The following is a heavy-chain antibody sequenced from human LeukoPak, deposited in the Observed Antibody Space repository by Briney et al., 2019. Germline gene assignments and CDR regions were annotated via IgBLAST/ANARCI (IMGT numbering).Heavy chain of an antibody. J-gene: IGHJ4*02. CDR3: ARGGGYSYGALDY. CDR1: GYTFTSYD. Sequence: ASVKVSCKASGYTFTSYDINWVRQATGQGLEWTGWMNPVSANTGYAQKFQGRVTITRNTSISTAYMELSSLRSEDTAVYYCARGGGYSYGALDYWGQGTPVTVSS. V-gene: IGHV1-8*03. CDR2: MNPVSANT. D-gene: IGHD5-18*01.